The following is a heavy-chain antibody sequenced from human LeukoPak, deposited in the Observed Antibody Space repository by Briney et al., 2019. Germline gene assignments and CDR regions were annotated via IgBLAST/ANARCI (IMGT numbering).Heavy chain of an antibody. J-gene: IGHJ4*02. CDR1: GGTFSTYT. V-gene: IGHV1-69*04. D-gene: IGHD1-26*01. CDR3: ARESGDEGATH. Sequence: SVKVSCKASGGTFSTYTITWVRQAPGQGLEWMGRITPILGIANYAQKFQGRVTITADKSTTTAYMELSSLRSEDTAVYYCARESGDEGATHWGQGNLVTVSS. CDR2: ITPILGIA.